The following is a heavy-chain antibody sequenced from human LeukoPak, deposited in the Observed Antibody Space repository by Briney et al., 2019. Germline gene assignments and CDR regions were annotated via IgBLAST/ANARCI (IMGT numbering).Heavy chain of an antibody. D-gene: IGHD6-13*01. Sequence: PGGSLRLSCAASGLTFSSYAMHWVRQAPGKGLEWVAVISYDGSNKYYADSVKGRFTISRDNSKNTLYLQMNSLRAEDTAVYYCAREGSSSWYKDYWGQGTLVTVSS. J-gene: IGHJ4*02. V-gene: IGHV3-30-3*01. CDR1: GLTFSSYA. CDR2: ISYDGSNK. CDR3: AREGSSSWYKDY.